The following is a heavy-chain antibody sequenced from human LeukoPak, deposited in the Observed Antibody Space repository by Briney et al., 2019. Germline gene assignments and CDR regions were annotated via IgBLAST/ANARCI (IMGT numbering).Heavy chain of an antibody. Sequence: GASVKVSCKASGYTFTNYGVSWVRQAPGQGLEWMGWISDYNGNTNYAQKLQGRVTMTTDTSTSTASMELRSLRSDDTAVYYCARRTYSSSSSIFDYWGQGTLVTVSS. CDR2: ISDYNGNT. CDR1: GYTFTNYG. CDR3: ARRTYSSSSSIFDY. J-gene: IGHJ4*02. V-gene: IGHV1-18*01. D-gene: IGHD6-6*01.